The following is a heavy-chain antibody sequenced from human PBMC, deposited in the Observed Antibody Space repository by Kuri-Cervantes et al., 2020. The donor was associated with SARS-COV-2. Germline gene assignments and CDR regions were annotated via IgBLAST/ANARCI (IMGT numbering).Heavy chain of an antibody. J-gene: IGHJ4*02. V-gene: IGHV4-38-2*02. D-gene: IGHD5-24*01. CDR1: AYSISNGYY. Sequence: SETLSLTCTVSAYSISNGYYWGWIRQPPGKGLEWIGHLDTSGSTTYNPSLRGRVTISLDPSNNRFSLSLTSTTAADTAVYYCGKVSWLQLWRRYSDSWGQGALVTVSS. CDR2: LDTSGST. CDR3: GKVSWLQLWRRYSDS.